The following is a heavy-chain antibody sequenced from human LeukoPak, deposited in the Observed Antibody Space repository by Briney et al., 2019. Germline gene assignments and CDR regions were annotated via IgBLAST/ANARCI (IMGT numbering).Heavy chain of an antibody. V-gene: IGHV3-23*01. CDR2: ISGRGSTT. D-gene: IGHD2-21*01. CDR1: GFTFSSYN. CDR3: AKANVVVPASTYFDS. Sequence: PGGSLRLSCAASGFTFSSYNMNWVRQAPGKGLAWVSTISGRGSTTYYTDSVKGRFKISRDNSKNSVYLQMNSLRVEDTAIYYCAKANVVVPASTYFDSWGQGALVTVSS. J-gene: IGHJ4*02.